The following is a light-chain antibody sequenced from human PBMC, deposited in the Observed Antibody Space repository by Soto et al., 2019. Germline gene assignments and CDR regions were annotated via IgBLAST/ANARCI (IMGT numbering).Light chain of an antibody. CDR1: QSVSSA. Sequence: EIVLTQSPATLSLSPGEGATLSCRASQSVSSALAWYQHRPGQPPRLLISGSSTRATDIPDRFLGSGSGTVFTLTIGSLQSEDFAVYYCQQYASWPCTFGQGTKVEIK. CDR3: QQYASWPCT. J-gene: IGKJ1*01. V-gene: IGKV3D-15*01. CDR2: GSS.